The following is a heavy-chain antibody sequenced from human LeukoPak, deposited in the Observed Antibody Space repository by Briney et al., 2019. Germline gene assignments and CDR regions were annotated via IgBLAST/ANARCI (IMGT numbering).Heavy chain of an antibody. CDR2: ISYDGSNK. J-gene: IGHJ4*02. Sequence: GGSLRLSCAASGFTFSSYAMHWVRQAPGKGLEWVAVISYDGSNKYYADSVKGRFTISRDNSKNTLYLQMNSLRAEDTAVYYCARSIAVAGTTFDYRGQGTLVTVSS. V-gene: IGHV3-30-3*01. CDR1: GFTFSSYA. D-gene: IGHD6-19*01. CDR3: ARSIAVAGTTFDY.